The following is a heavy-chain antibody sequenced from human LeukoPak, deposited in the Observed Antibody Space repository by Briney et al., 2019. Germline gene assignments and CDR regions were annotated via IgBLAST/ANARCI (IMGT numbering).Heavy chain of an antibody. Sequence: GGSLRLSCAASGFTFSSYGMHWVRQAPGKGLEWVAVIWYDGSNKYYADSVKGRCTISRHNSNNTLYLQMNSLRAEDTAVYYCARDRSMTTVTKGLDYWGQGTLVTVSS. CDR2: IWYDGSNK. CDR3: ARDRSMTTVTKGLDY. CDR1: GFTFSSYG. V-gene: IGHV3-33*01. D-gene: IGHD4-17*01. J-gene: IGHJ4*02.